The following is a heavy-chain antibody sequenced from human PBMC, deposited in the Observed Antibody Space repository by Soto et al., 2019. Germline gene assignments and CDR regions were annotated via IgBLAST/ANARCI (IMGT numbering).Heavy chain of an antibody. D-gene: IGHD1-26*01. J-gene: IGHJ4*02. CDR2: INAGNGNT. Sequence: QVQFVQSGAEVKKPGASVKVSCKASGYTFASYAMHWVRQAPGQRLEWMGWINAGNGNTKYSQKFQGRVTITRDTSASTAYMELSSLRSEDTAVYYCARGGGGSYLPFDYWGQGTLVTVSS. V-gene: IGHV1-3*01. CDR1: GYTFASYA. CDR3: ARGGGGSYLPFDY.